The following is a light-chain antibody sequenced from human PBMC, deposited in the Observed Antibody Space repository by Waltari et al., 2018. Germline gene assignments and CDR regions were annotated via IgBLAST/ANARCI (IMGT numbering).Light chain of an antibody. CDR1: QSVSSK. CDR2: GAS. Sequence: EIVMTQSPATLSVSPGERATLSCRASQSVSSKLAWFQQKTGQAPRLHIYGASTRATGTPARFSGSGSGTDCTLIISSLQSEDCADYYCQQLNNWPFTFGPGTRVDIK. V-gene: IGKV3-15*01. CDR3: QQLNNWPFT. J-gene: IGKJ3*01.